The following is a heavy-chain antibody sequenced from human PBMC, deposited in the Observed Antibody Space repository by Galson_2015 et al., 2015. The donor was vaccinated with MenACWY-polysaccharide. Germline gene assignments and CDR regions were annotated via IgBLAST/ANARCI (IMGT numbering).Heavy chain of an antibody. CDR3: ARGITMIVVRPTGVDY. J-gene: IGHJ4*02. Sequence: SVKVSCKASGYTFTGYYMHWVRQAPGQGLEWMGWINPNSGGTNYAQKFQGRVTMTRDTSISTAYMELSRLRSDDTAVYYCARGITMIVVRPTGVDYWGQGTLVTVSS. V-gene: IGHV1-2*02. D-gene: IGHD3-22*01. CDR2: INPNSGGT. CDR1: GYTFTGYY.